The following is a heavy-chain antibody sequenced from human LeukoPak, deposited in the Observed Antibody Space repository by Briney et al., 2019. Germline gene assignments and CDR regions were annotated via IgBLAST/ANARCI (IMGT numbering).Heavy chain of an antibody. CDR2: IYPGDSDT. Sequence: GESLNISCKGSGYSSTSYWIGWVRQKPGKRLEWMGSIYPGDSDTRYSPSFQGQVTISADKSISTAYLQWSSLKASDSAMYYCARSEYSSSYPDYWGQGTLVTVSS. V-gene: IGHV5-51*01. CDR3: ARSEYSSSYPDY. J-gene: IGHJ4*02. CDR1: GYSSTSYW. D-gene: IGHD6-6*01.